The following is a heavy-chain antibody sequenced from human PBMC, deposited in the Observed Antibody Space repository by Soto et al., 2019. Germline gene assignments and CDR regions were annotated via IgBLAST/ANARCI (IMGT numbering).Heavy chain of an antibody. Sequence: GGSLRLSCAASGFTFSSYAMSWVRQAPGKGLEWVSAISGSGGSTYYADSVKGRFTISRDNSKNTLYLQMNSLRAEDTAVYYCAKCLAVAGTWFWFDPWGQGTLVTVSS. CDR3: AKCLAVAGTWFWFDP. CDR2: ISGSGGST. D-gene: IGHD6-19*01. CDR1: GFTFSSYA. J-gene: IGHJ5*02. V-gene: IGHV3-23*01.